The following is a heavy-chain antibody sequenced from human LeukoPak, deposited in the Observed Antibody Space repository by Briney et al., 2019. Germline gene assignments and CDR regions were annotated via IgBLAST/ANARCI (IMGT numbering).Heavy chain of an antibody. CDR2: ISYDGSNK. V-gene: IGHV3-30*01. D-gene: IGHD3-3*01. Sequence: GGSLRLSCAASGFTFSSYAMHWVRQAPGKGLEWVAVISYDGSNKYYADSVKGRFTISRDNSKNTLYLQMNSLRAEDTAVYYCARESRITIFGVVLNWFDPWGQGTLVTVSS. CDR1: GFTFSSYA. CDR3: ARESRITIFGVVLNWFDP. J-gene: IGHJ5*02.